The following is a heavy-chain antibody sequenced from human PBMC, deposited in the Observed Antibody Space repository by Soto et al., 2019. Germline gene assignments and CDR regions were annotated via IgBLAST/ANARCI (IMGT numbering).Heavy chain of an antibody. CDR3: ARGHPYGSGSYWFDY. V-gene: IGHV3-30-3*01. D-gene: IGHD3-10*01. CDR2: ISYDGSNK. CDR1: GFTFSSYA. Sequence: QVQLVESGGGVVQPGRSLRLSCAASGFTFSSYAMHWVRQAPGKGLEWVAVISYDGSNKYYADSVKGRFTISRDNSKNTLYLQMNSLRAEDTAAYYCARGHPYGSGSYWFDYWGQGTLVTVSS. J-gene: IGHJ4*02.